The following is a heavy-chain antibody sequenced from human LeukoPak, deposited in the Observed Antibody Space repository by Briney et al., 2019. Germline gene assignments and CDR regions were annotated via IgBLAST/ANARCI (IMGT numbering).Heavy chain of an antibody. V-gene: IGHV1-24*01. CDR1: GYTLTELS. D-gene: IGHD4-17*01. CDR3: ATDGKNGGVDYGDPRYYYYYGMDV. CDR2: LDPEDGET. Sequence: GASVKVSCKVSGYTLTELSMHWVRQAPGKGLEWMGGLDPEDGETIYAQKFQGRVTMTEDTSTDTAYMELSSLRSEDTAVYYCATDGKNGGVDYGDPRYYYYYGMDVWGQGTTVTVSS. J-gene: IGHJ6*02.